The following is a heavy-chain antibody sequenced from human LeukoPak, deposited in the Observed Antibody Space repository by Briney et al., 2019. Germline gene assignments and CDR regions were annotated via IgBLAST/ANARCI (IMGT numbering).Heavy chain of an antibody. CDR3: ARDRLGATGHWRIDV. V-gene: IGHV4-4*07. D-gene: IGHD1-26*01. CDR2: IYKSGTT. Sequence: SETLSLSCTVSGGSFSSYYWTWIRQPAGKGLEWVGRIYKSGTTNYSPSLESRVTMSLATSKNRFSLSLSSVTAADTAVYYCARDRLGATGHWRIDVWGRGTLVTVSS. J-gene: IGHJ2*01. CDR1: GGSFSSYY.